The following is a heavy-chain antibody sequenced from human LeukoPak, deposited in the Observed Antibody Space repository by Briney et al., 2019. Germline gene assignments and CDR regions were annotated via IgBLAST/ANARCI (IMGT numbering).Heavy chain of an antibody. J-gene: IGHJ4*02. V-gene: IGHV3-30-3*01. CDR3: ARGDVLRFLEWLPYFDY. CDR1: GFTFSSYA. CDR2: ISYDGSNK. Sequence: GGSPRLSCAASGFTFSSYAMHWVRQAPGKGLEWVAVISYDGSNKYYADSVKGRFTISRDNSKNTLYLQMNSLRAEDTAVYYCARGDVLRFLEWLPYFDYWGQGTLVTVSS. D-gene: IGHD3-3*01.